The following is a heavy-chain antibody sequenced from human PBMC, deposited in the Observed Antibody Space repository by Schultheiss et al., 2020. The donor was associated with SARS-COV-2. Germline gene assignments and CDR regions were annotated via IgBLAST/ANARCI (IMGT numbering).Heavy chain of an antibody. V-gene: IGHV3-30*18. J-gene: IGHJ4*02. Sequence: GESLRLSCAASGFTFSSYGMHWVRQAPGKGLEWVAVISYDGSNKYYADSVKGRFTISRDNSKNTLYLQMNSLRAEDTAVYYCANNADGYSNYFDYWGQGTLVTVSS. CDR2: ISYDGSNK. D-gene: IGHD5-24*01. CDR3: ANNADGYSNYFDY. CDR1: GFTFSSYG.